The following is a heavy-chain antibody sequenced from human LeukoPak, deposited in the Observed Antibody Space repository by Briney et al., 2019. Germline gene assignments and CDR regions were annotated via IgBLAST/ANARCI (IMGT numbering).Heavy chain of an antibody. V-gene: IGHV3-23*01. CDR2: ISGSGGST. J-gene: IGHJ6*02. CDR3: AKPDYDFWSGYYTRPYYGMDV. CDR1: GFIFSSYA. D-gene: IGHD3-3*01. Sequence: PGGSLRLSCAASGFIFSSYAMSWVRQAPGKGLEWVSAISGSGGSTYYADSAKGRFTISRDNSKNTLYLQMNSLRAEDTAVYYCAKPDYDFWSGYYTRPYYGMDVWGQGTTVTVSS.